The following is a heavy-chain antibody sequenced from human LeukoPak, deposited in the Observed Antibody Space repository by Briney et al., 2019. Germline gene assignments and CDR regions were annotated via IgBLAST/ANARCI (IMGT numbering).Heavy chain of an antibody. CDR1: GGSISSGGYY. J-gene: IGHJ4*02. D-gene: IGHD6-6*01. CDR2: IYYSGST. V-gene: IGHV4-31*03. CDR3: ARGPPRGYFDY. Sequence: SQTLSLTCTVSGGSISSGGYYWSWIRQHPGKGLEWIGYIYYSGSTYYNPSLKSRVTTSVDTSKNQSSLKLSSVTAADTAVYYCARGPPRGYFDYWGQGTLVTVSS.